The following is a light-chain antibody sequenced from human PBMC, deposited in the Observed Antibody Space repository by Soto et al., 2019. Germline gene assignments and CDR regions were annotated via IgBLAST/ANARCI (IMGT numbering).Light chain of an antibody. CDR1: SSDVGYYDY. J-gene: IGLJ1*01. Sequence: QSGLTQPASASGFPGQSVTISCTGTSSDVGYYDYVSWYQQHPGKAPKLVIYEVTKRPSGVPDRVSASKSGNTASLTVSGLRAEDEADYYCSSYAGSNNFVFGSGTKVTVL. V-gene: IGLV2-8*01. CDR3: SSYAGSNNFV. CDR2: EVT.